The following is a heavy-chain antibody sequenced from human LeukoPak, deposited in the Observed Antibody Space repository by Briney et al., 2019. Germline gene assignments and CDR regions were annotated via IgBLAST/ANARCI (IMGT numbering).Heavy chain of an antibody. V-gene: IGHV3-30-3*01. J-gene: IGHJ4*02. D-gene: IGHD6-13*01. CDR3: AREGSLAAAGYYFDY. Sequence: GGSLRLSCAASGFTFSSYAMHWVRQAPGKGLEWVAVISYDGSNKYYADSVKGRFTISRDNSKNTLYLQMNSLRAEDTAVYYCAREGSLAAAGYYFDYWGQGTLVTVSS. CDR1: GFTFSSYA. CDR2: ISYDGSNK.